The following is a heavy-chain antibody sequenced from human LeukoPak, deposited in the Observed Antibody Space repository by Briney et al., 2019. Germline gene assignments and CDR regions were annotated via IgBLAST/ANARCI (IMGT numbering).Heavy chain of an antibody. CDR1: GFTFSSYA. CDR3: ARELCDSNNCYPGSLQH. CDR2: INSNGGKK. D-gene: IGHD2-21*01. V-gene: IGHV3-64*01. J-gene: IGHJ1*01. Sequence: AGGSLRLSCAASGFTFSSYAMSWVRQAPGKGLEYVSSINSNGGKKYYANSVKGRFTVSRDNFENTVFLQMGSLTTEDTAVYYCARELCDSNNCYPGSLQHWGQGTLVTVSS.